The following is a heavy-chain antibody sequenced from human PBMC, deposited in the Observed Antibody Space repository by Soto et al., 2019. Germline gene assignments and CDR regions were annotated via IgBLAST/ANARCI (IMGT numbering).Heavy chain of an antibody. CDR2: IYYSGST. CDR3: ARVTTMIVVDKTEPPGAFDI. V-gene: IGHV4-31*03. J-gene: IGHJ3*02. CDR1: GGSISSGGYY. Sequence: PSETLSLTCTVSGGSISSGGYYWSWIRQHPGKGLEWIGYIYYSGSTYYNPSLKSRVTISVDTSKNQFSLKLSSVTAADTAVYYCARVTTMIVVDKTEPPGAFDIWGQGTMVTVSS. D-gene: IGHD3-22*01.